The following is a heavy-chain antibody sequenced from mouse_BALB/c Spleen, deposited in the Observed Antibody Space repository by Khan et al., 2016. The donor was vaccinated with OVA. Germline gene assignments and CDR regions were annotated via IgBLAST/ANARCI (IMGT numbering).Heavy chain of an antibody. J-gene: IGHJ3*01. V-gene: IGHV1-77*01. Sequence: QLQPPQSGPVLVKPGASVKMSCKASGYTFTDYVISWVNQRTGQGLEWIGELYPGCGRTYYNERFKDKDTLTADKSSNTAYMQIRSLTSEDSAVYFWARSYYGAWFAYWGQWTLVTVSA. D-gene: IGHD1-1*01. CDR1: GYTFTDYV. CDR3: ARSYYGAWFAY. CDR2: LYPGCGRT.